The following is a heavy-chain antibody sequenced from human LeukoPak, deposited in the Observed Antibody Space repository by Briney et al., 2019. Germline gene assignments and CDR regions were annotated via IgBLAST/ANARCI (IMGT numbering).Heavy chain of an antibody. CDR2: IYYSGTT. V-gene: IGHV4-39*07. Sequence: SETLSPTCTVSGGSISSSNYYWGWIRQPPGKGLEWIGSIYYSGTTYYNPSLKSRVTISVDTSKNQFSLKLSSVTAADTAVYYCARDNIKIVGAIDAFDIWGQGTMVTVSS. CDR3: ARDNIKIVGAIDAFDI. CDR1: GGSISSSNYY. D-gene: IGHD1-26*01. J-gene: IGHJ3*02.